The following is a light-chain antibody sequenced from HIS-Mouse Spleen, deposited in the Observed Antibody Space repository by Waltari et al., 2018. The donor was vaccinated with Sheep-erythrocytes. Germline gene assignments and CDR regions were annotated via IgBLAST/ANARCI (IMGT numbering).Light chain of an antibody. CDR2: ADS. CDR3: YSTDSSGNHWV. J-gene: IGLJ3*02. Sequence: SYELTQPPSVSVSPGQTARITCPGNALPKKYAYWYQQKSGQAPGLVIHADSKRPPGIPEGLSGSTAGTMATLTISGAQVEDEADYYCYSTDSSGNHWVFGGGTKLTVL. CDR1: ALPKKY. V-gene: IGLV3-10*01.